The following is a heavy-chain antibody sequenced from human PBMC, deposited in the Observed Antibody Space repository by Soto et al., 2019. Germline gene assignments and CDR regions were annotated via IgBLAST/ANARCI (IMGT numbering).Heavy chain of an antibody. CDR2: INNDGSST. D-gene: IGHD2-21*01. CDR1: GFTFSSFW. Sequence: GVSLRLSCAASGFTFSSFWIHWVRQAPGKGLVWVSRINNDGSSTAYADSVKGRFTISRDNAKSTLYLQVTSLRAEDTAVYYCARDPLIGNTDYGLDVWGQGTTVTVSS. V-gene: IGHV3-74*01. CDR3: ARDPLIGNTDYGLDV. J-gene: IGHJ6*02.